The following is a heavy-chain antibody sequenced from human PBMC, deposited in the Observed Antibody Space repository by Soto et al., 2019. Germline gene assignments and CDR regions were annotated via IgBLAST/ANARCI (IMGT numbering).Heavy chain of an antibody. D-gene: IGHD2-15*01. Sequence: EVQLVESGGGLVKPGGSLRLSCAASGFTFSSYSMNWVRQAPGKGLEWVSSISSSSSYIYYADSVKGRFTISRDNAKNSLYLQMNSLRAEDTAVYYCAGACSGGSCYHDYYYYYGMDVWGQGTTVTVSS. CDR2: ISSSSSYI. V-gene: IGHV3-21*01. CDR3: AGACSGGSCYHDYYYYYGMDV. CDR1: GFTFSSYS. J-gene: IGHJ6*02.